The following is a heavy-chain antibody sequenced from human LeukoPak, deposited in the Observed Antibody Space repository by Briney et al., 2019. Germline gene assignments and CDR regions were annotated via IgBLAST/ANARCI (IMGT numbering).Heavy chain of an antibody. CDR3: ARGVRYFDWLPIDY. CDR2: ISYDGSNK. J-gene: IGHJ4*02. Sequence: PGGSLRLSCSGSGFSFNDLDMKWVRQAPGKGLEWVAVISYDGSNKYYADSVKGRFTISRDNSKNTLYLQMNSLRAEDTAVYYCARGVRYFDWLPIDYWGQGTLVTVSS. CDR1: GFSFNDLD. D-gene: IGHD3-9*01. V-gene: IGHV3-30*03.